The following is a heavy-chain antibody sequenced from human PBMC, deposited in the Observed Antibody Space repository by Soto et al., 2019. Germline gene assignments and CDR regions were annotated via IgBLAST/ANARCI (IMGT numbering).Heavy chain of an antibody. V-gene: IGHV4-59*08. CDR3: ARRVRSYSDYYFDY. CDR2: IYYSGST. Sequence: SETLSLTCTVSGGSISSYYWSWIRQPPGKGLEWIGYIYYSGSTNYNPSLKSRVTISVDTSKNQFSLKLSSVTAADTAVYYCARRVRSYSDYYFDYWGQGTLVPVSS. D-gene: IGHD1-26*01. J-gene: IGHJ4*02. CDR1: GGSISSYY.